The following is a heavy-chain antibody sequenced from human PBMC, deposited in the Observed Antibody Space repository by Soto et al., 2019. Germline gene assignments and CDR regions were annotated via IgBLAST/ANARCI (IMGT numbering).Heavy chain of an antibody. CDR2: INSNGGST. Sequence: EVQLVESGGGLVQPGGSLRLSCAASGFTFSSYAMHWVRQAPGKGLEYVSAINSNGGSTYYANSVKGRFTISRDNSKNILYLQMGSLRAEDMAVYYCARRDGYNFDYWGQGTLVTVSS. J-gene: IGHJ4*02. CDR1: GFTFSSYA. V-gene: IGHV3-64*01. D-gene: IGHD5-12*01. CDR3: ARRDGYNFDY.